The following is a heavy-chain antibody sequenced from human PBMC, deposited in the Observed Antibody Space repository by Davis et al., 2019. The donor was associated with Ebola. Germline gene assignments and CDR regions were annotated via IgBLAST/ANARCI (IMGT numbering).Heavy chain of an antibody. D-gene: IGHD3-10*01. J-gene: IGHJ4*01. Sequence: GESLKISCVASGFTFDDYGMSWIRQAPGKGLEWISYISNSGDRIYYADSVKGRFTISRDNAKTSVFLQLNSLKAEDSAVYYCARAASPYYGLGSYYSDYWGQGTLVTVSS. CDR1: GFTFDDYG. CDR2: ISNSGDRI. V-gene: IGHV3-11*04. CDR3: ARAASPYYGLGSYYSDY.